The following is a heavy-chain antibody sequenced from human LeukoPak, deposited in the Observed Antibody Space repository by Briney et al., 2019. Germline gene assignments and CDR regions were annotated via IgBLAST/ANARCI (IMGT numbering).Heavy chain of an antibody. CDR2: ISGSGGST. D-gene: IGHD3-22*01. J-gene: IGHJ4*02. CDR1: GFTFSSYA. V-gene: IGHV3-23*01. CDR3: AKGDYDSSGYDY. Sequence: GGSLRLSCAASGFTFSSYAMSWVRQAPGKGLEWVSAISGSGGSTYYADSVKGRFTISRDNSKNTLYPQMNSLRAEDTAVYYCAKGDYDSSGYDYWGQGALVTVSS.